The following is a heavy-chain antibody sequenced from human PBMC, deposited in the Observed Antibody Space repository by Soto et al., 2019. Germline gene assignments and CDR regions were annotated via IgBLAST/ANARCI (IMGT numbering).Heavy chain of an antibody. D-gene: IGHD1-26*01. V-gene: IGHV4-59*01. Sequence: SETLSLTCTVSGGSISSYYWSWIRQPPGKGLEWIGYIYYSGSTNYNPSLKSRVTISVDTSKNQFSLKLSSVTAADTAVYYCAATPREEDPLLGYFDYWGQGTLVTVSS. CDR2: IYYSGST. CDR3: AATPREEDPLLGYFDY. CDR1: GGSISSYY. J-gene: IGHJ4*02.